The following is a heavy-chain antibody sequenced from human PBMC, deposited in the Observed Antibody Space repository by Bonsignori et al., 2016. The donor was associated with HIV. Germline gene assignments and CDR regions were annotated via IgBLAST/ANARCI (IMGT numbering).Heavy chain of an antibody. D-gene: IGHD6-6*01. CDR1: GFPVDRNY. CDR2: IYSGGSA. V-gene: IGHV3-66*02. CDR3: AGTSSLYSSTSYFDY. Sequence: DVQLVESGGGLVQPGGSLRLSCAVSGFPVDRNYMTWVRQAPGKGLEWVSLIYSGGSANHADSVGGRFTISRDDSKNTLYLQMDSLRPEDTAVYFCAGTSSLYSSTSYFDYWGQGDPGQRL. J-gene: IGHJ4*02.